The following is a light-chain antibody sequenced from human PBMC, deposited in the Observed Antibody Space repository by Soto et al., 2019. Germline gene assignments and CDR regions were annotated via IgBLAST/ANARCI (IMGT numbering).Light chain of an antibody. J-gene: IGKJ2*01. CDR3: HQRSNWPPET. Sequence: EIVLTQSPATLSLSPGERATLSCRASQSVSSYLAWYQQKPGQAPRLLIYDASNRATGIPARFSGSGSGTDFTLTISSLEPDDFAVYYCHQRSNWPPETFGQGTKLEIK. CDR1: QSVSSY. V-gene: IGKV3-11*01. CDR2: DAS.